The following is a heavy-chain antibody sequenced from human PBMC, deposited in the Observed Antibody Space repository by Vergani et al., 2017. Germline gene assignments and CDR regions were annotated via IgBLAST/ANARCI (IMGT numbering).Heavy chain of an antibody. CDR1: GYSISSGYY. J-gene: IGHJ4*02. V-gene: IGHV4-38-2*01. D-gene: IGHD3-16*01. CDR3: AKSTFGRPYFDL. CDR2: IYESGST. Sequence: QVQLQESGPGLVKPLETLSLTCAVSGYSISSGYYWGWIRQPPGKGLEWIGSIYESGSTYSNPSLKSRVSISIDTSKNQFSLNVNSVTAADTAMYFCAKSTFGRPYFDLWGQGTLVTVSS.